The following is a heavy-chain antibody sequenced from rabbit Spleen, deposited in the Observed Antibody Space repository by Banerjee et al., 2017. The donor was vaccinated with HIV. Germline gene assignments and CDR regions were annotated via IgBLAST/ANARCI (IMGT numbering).Heavy chain of an antibody. CDR1: GFSFSRGYD. Sequence: QSLEESGGGLVQPGGSLKLSCTASGFSFSRGYDMCWVRQAPGKGLEWIGCIYTGNGKTYYASWAKGRFTISSHNAQNTLYLQLNSLTAADTATYFCVRDKAAKFSLWGPGTLVTVS. D-gene: IGHD4-1*01. V-gene: IGHV1S40*01. J-gene: IGHJ4*01. CDR3: VRDKAAKFSL. CDR2: IYTGNGKT.